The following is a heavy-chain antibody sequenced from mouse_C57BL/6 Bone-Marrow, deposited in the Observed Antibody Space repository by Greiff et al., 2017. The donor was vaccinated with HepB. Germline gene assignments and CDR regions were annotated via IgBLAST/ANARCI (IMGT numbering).Heavy chain of an antibody. J-gene: IGHJ1*03. CDR1: GYTFTSYW. CDR2: IYPGSGST. CDR3: ARWGTTVGYWYVDV. D-gene: IGHD1-1*01. V-gene: IGHV1-55*01. Sequence: QVQLQQPGAELVKPGASVKMSCKASGYTFTSYWITWVKQRPGQGLEWIGDIYPGSGSTNYNEKFKSKATLTVDTSSSTAYMQLSSLTSEDSAVYYCARWGTTVGYWYVDVWGTGTTVTVSS.